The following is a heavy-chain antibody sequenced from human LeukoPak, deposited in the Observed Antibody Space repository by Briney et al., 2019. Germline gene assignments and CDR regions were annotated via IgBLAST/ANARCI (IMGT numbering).Heavy chain of an antibody. CDR1: GFTFSSYD. CDR3: ARGYSGYDVFDY. D-gene: IGHD5-12*01. V-gene: IGHV3-13*01. CDR2: IGTAGDT. Sequence: GGSLRLSCAASGFTFSSYDMHWVRQATGKGLEWVSAIGTAGDTYYPGSVKGRFTISRENAKNSLYLQMNSLRAGDTAVYYCARGYSGYDVFDYWGQGALVTVSS. J-gene: IGHJ4*02.